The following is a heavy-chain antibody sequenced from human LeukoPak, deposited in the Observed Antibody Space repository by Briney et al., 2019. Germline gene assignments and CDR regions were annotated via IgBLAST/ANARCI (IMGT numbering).Heavy chain of an antibody. J-gene: IGHJ4*02. V-gene: IGHV4-30-4*01. CDR1: GGSISNSNYY. D-gene: IGHD1-7*01. CDR2: IYYSGST. Sequence: SQTLSLTCTVSGGSISNSNYYWSWIRQPPGQGLEWIGYIYYSGSTYYNPSPKSRVTISVDTSKNQFSLKLSSVTAADTAVFYCARHMGGTTYDHWGQGTLVTVSS. CDR3: ARHMGGTTYDH.